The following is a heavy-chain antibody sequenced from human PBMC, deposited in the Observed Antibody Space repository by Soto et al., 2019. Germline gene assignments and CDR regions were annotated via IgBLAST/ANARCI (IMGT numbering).Heavy chain of an antibody. V-gene: IGHV4-30-4*01. CDR3: ARVSYETAAFDY. D-gene: IGHD6-25*01. J-gene: IGHJ4*02. CDR1: GDSMRGGDYY. Sequence: SQTLSLTCTVSGDSMRGGDYYWSWIRQSPGKGLEWIGYIYHSVSTYYNPSLQSSCFLSVDASKNQFSLSLSSVTAADTAVYYCARVSYETAAFDYWGQGTPVTASS. CDR2: IYHSVST.